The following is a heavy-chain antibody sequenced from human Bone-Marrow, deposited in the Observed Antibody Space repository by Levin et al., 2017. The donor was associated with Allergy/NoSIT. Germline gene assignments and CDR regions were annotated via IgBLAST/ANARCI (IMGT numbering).Heavy chain of an antibody. Sequence: SETLSLTCTVSGGSINSGGHYWSWIRQHPGKALEWIGNIYYIGSPSYNPSLKSRGFISDDTSKNQFSLKLSSVTAADPAVYYCAPARRDVNDYEAYGPPPLKYFFDYWGPGILVIVSS. V-gene: IGHV4-31*03. CDR3: APARRDVNDYEAYGPPPLKYFFDY. D-gene: IGHD4-17*01. CDR1: GGSINSGGHY. J-gene: IGHJ4*02. CDR2: IYYIGSP.